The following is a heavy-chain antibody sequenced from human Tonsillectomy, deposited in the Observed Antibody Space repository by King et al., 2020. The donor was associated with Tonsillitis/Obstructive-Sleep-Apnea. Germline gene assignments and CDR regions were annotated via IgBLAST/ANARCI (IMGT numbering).Heavy chain of an antibody. J-gene: IGHJ4*02. D-gene: IGHD3-3*01. Sequence: VQLVESGGGVVQPGRSLRLSCAASGFTFSSYAMHWVRQAPGKGLEGVAGISYDGSNKYYADSVKGRFTISRDNSKNPLYLQMNSRGAGDTAVYYCASSLYYFWSGYYEPRGYWGQRTLVPLSS. CDR3: ASSLYYFWSGYYEPRGY. CDR1: GFTFSSYA. CDR2: ISYDGSNK. V-gene: IGHV3-30*04.